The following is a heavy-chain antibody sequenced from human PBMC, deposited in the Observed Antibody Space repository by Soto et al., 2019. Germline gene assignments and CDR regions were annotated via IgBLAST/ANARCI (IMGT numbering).Heavy chain of an antibody. CDR3: ARGVGYCSSTSCSANWFDP. V-gene: IGHV4-34*01. CDR1: GASFSGYY. CDR2: INHSGST. Sequence: SETLSLTCAVYGASFSGYYWSWIRQPPGKGLEWIGEINHSGSTNYNPSLKSRVTISVDTSKSQFSLKLGSVTAADTAVYYCARGVGYCSSTSCSANWFDPWGQGTLVTVSS. D-gene: IGHD2-2*01. J-gene: IGHJ5*02.